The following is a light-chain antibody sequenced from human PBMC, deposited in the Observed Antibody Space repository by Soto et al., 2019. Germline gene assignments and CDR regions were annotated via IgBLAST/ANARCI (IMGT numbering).Light chain of an antibody. Sequence: QSVLTQPRSVSGSPGQSVTISCTGTSSDVGGYNYVSWYQQHPGKAPKLMIYDVSKRPSGVPDRFSGSKSGNTASLTISGLQAEDEADYYCCSYAGRGVFGVGTKLTVL. CDR2: DVS. CDR3: CSYAGRGV. CDR1: SSDVGGYNY. J-gene: IGLJ2*01. V-gene: IGLV2-11*01.